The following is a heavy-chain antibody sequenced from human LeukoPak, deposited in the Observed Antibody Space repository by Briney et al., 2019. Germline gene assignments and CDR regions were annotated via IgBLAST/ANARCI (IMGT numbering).Heavy chain of an antibody. CDR1: GFTFSSYA. J-gene: IGHJ4*02. Sequence: GGSLRLSCAASGFTFSSYAMSRVRQAPGEGLEWVSAISGGGGSTYYADSVKGRFTISRDNSKNTLYLQMHSLRAEDTAVYYCAKDAPVNIVVVPAANSWGQGTLVTVSS. CDR3: AKDAPVNIVVVPAANS. D-gene: IGHD2-2*01. V-gene: IGHV3-23*01. CDR2: ISGGGGST.